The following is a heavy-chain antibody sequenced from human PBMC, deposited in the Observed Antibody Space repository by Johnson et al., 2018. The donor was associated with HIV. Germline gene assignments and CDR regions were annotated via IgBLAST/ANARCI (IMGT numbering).Heavy chain of an antibody. CDR2: ISSSGSTI. CDR1: GFTFSSYG. V-gene: IGHV3-48*04. CDR3: ARTTYSSPGAFDI. Sequence: VQLVESGGGVVQPGGSLRLSCAASGFTFSSYGMHWVRQAPGKGLEWVSYISSSGSTIYYADSVKGRFTNSRDNAKNSLYLQMNSLRAEDTAVYYGARTTYSSPGAFDIWGQGTMVPVSS. J-gene: IGHJ3*02. D-gene: IGHD6-19*01.